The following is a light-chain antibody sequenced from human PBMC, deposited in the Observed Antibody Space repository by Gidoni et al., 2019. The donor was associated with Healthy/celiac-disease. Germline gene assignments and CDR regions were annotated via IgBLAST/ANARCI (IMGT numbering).Light chain of an antibody. Sequence: DVQMTQSPSSLSATVGDRVTITCRASQSLDRFLNWYQQIPGKAPKLLIYAASTLQSGVPSRFSGCGSGTQFTLTITSLHPEDSATYFCQQSQGTPWTFGQGTKVEIK. CDR2: AAS. CDR3: QQSQGTPWT. CDR1: QSLDRF. V-gene: IGKV1-39*01. J-gene: IGKJ1*01.